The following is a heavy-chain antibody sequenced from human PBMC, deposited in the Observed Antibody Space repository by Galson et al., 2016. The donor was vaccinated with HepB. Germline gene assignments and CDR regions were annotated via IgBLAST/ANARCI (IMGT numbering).Heavy chain of an antibody. CDR2: IYHSGLS. J-gene: IGHJ4*02. D-gene: IGHD3-16*01. V-gene: IGHV4-30-2*01. CDR3: ARVSSDFVWGSYTPPYYFDS. CDR1: GGSISSGTSS. Sequence: TLSLTCVVSGGSISSGTSSWSWVRQPPGKGLQWLGYIYHSGLSSYNPSLKGRVTNSVDRSKNQFSLSLNSMTAADTAVYYCARVSSDFVWGSYTPPYYFDSWGQGILVTVSS.